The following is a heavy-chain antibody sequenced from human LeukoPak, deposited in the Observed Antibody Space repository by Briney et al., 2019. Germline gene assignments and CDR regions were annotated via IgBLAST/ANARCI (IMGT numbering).Heavy chain of an antibody. CDR1: GSPFSSHA. Sequence: PGGSLTLSCAPSGSPFSSHAMRWVPQAPGEGLEWVSAISGSGGSTYYADSVKGRFTISRDNSKNTLYLQMNSLRAEDTAVYYCAKGPGIAAGGIDYWGQGTLVTVSS. J-gene: IGHJ4*02. D-gene: IGHD6-13*01. CDR2: ISGSGGST. CDR3: AKGPGIAAGGIDY. V-gene: IGHV3-23*01.